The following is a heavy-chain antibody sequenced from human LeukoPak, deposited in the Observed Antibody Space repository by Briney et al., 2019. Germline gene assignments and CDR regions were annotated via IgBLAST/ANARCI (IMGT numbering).Heavy chain of an antibody. D-gene: IGHD6-19*01. CDR3: ARDVGFNNGWPA. CDR1: GFSFNTYE. Sequence: PGGSLRLSCVASGFSFNTYEVNWVRQAPGKGLEWISYISVGGSDEDYADSVKGRFSVSRDNAKNSLFLQMNSLRVGDTAVYYCARDVGFNNGWPAWGQGTLVTVSS. J-gene: IGHJ5*02. V-gene: IGHV3-48*03. CDR2: ISVGGSDE.